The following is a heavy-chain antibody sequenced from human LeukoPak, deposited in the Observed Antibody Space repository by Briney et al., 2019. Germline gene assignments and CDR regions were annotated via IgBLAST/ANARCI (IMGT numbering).Heavy chain of an antibody. CDR3: ASSPFGEQRRWFDP. J-gene: IGHJ5*02. V-gene: IGHV1-69*13. Sequence: SVKVSCKPSRGSFSSYSISWVRQGPGQGLEWMGGIIPMFETTNYAQKFQGRVTITADESTSTAYMELSSLRSEDTAVYYCASSPFGEQRRWFDPWGQGTLVTVSS. CDR1: RGSFSSYS. CDR2: IIPMFETT. D-gene: IGHD3-10*01.